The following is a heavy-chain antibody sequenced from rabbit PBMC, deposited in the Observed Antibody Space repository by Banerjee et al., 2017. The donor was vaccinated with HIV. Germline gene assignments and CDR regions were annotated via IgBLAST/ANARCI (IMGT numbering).Heavy chain of an antibody. Sequence: EESGGDLVKPEGSLTLTCTASGFSFSSSYWICWVRQAPGKGLEWIACIYAGSSGITYYATWAKGRFTISETSSTTVTLQMTSLTAADTATYFCARDLAGVIGWNFGLWGPGTLVTVS. D-gene: IGHD4-1*01. V-gene: IGHV1S45*01. CDR2: IYAGSSGIT. CDR3: ARDLAGVIGWNFGL. J-gene: IGHJ6*01. CDR1: GFSFSSSYW.